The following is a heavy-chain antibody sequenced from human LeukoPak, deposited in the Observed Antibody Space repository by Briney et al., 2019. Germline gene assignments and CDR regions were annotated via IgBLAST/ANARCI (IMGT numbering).Heavy chain of an antibody. CDR2: IYTSGST. CDR3: ARVSDTAMGLDFDY. D-gene: IGHD5-18*01. V-gene: IGHV4-4*07. CDR1: GGSISSYY. J-gene: IGHJ4*02. Sequence: SETLSLTCTVSGGSISSYYWSWIRQPAGKGLEWIGRIYTSGSTNYNPSLKSRVTMSVDTSKNQFSLKLSSVTAADTAVYYCARVSDTAMGLDFDYWGQGTLVTVSS.